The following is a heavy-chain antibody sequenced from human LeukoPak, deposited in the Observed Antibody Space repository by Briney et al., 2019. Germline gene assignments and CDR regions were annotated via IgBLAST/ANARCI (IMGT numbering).Heavy chain of an antibody. D-gene: IGHD3-3*01. J-gene: IGHJ3*02. V-gene: IGHV3-7*01. Sequence: GGSLRLSCAASGFTFRSYWMTWVRQYPGKGLEWVANIKQDGSETYYADSVKGRFTISRDNAKRSLYLQMNSLRAEDTAVYYCARNKGDDFWDAFDMWGQGTMVTVPS. CDR2: IKQDGSET. CDR3: ARNKGDDFWDAFDM. CDR1: GFTFRSYW.